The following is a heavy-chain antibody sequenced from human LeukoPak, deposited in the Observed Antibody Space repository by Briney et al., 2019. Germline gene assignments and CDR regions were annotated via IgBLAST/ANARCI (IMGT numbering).Heavy chain of an antibody. Sequence: GGSLRLSYDASGLNFVSFAMTWVRQLPGESLECVSVISDSGFVTYVADSVKGRFSVSRDNSKNILFLQMTSMTVADTARYSCVRVNYGSNSGFHFDLWGQGTPVTVSS. J-gene: IGHJ4*02. CDR3: VRVNYGSNSGFHFDL. CDR2: ISDSGFVT. D-gene: IGHD3-10*01. V-gene: IGHV3-23*01. CDR1: GLNFVSFA.